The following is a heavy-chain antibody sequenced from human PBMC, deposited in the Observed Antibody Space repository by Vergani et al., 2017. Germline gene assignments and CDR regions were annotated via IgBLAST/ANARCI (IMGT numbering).Heavy chain of an antibody. D-gene: IGHD6-19*01. CDR2: IYHSGST. Sequence: QVQLQESGPGLVKPSETLSLTCTVSGYSIRSGYYWGWIRQPPGKGLGWIGSIYHSGSTYYNPSLKSRVTISVDTSKNRFPLKLSSVTAADAAVDYCAGNDSGWLHYWGQGTLVTVSS. J-gene: IGHJ4*02. CDR1: GYSIRSGYY. CDR3: AGNDSGWLHY. V-gene: IGHV4-38-2*02.